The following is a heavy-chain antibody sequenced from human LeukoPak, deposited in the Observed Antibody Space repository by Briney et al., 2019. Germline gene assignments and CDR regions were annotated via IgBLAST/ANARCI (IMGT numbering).Heavy chain of an antibody. J-gene: IGHJ4*02. CDR1: GFTLSSYS. V-gene: IGHV3-21*01. Sequence: PGGSLTLSCAASGFTLSSYSMNWVRQAPGKGLGWVSSISSSSSYIYYAHSVKGRFTISRDNAKNSLYLQMNRLRAEDTAGYYCARDSGYGLAFDYWGQGTLVTVSS. CDR3: ARDSGYGLAFDY. D-gene: IGHD5-12*01. CDR2: ISSSSSYI.